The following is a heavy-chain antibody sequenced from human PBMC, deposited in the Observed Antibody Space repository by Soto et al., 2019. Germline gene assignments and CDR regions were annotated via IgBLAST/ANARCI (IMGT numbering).Heavy chain of an antibody. CDR2: ISYDGSNK. Sequence: QXLACAASGFSFSSYCMHWGRQAPGKGLEWVAVISYDGSNKYYADSVKGRFTISRDNSKNTLYLQMNSLRAEDTAVYYCAKDMEMDTIFVYYYYGMDVWGQRTTVTVSS. D-gene: IGHD3-3*01. CDR1: GFSFSSYC. CDR3: AKDMEMDTIFVYYYYGMDV. J-gene: IGHJ6*02. V-gene: IGHV3-30*18.